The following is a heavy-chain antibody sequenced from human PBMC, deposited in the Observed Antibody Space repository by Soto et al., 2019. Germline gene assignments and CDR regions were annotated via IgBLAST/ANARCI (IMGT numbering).Heavy chain of an antibody. D-gene: IGHD3-16*01. J-gene: IGHJ4*02. V-gene: IGHV3-48*03. CDR3: ARESFSASPNFFDY. Sequence: GGSLRLSCAVSGFSFTNYEMNWVRQAPGKGLEWIAYIGLSGDTIYYADSVKGRFTISRDHAKNSLELQMNSLRADDTALYYCARESFSASPNFFDYWGRGTQVTVSS. CDR1: GFSFTNYE. CDR2: IGLSGDTI.